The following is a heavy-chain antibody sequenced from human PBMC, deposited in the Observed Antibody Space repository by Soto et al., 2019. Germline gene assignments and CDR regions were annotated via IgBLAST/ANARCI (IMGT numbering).Heavy chain of an antibody. CDR1: GFTFSSYA. Sequence: QVQLVESGGGVVQPGRSLRLSCAASGFTFSSYAMHWVRQAPGKGLEWVAVISYDGSNKYYADSVKGRFTISRDNSKNTLYLQMNSLRAEDTAVYYCARGRGIVVVVAATAYWGQGTLVTVSS. J-gene: IGHJ4*02. CDR2: ISYDGSNK. D-gene: IGHD2-15*01. CDR3: ARGRGIVVVVAATAY. V-gene: IGHV3-30-3*01.